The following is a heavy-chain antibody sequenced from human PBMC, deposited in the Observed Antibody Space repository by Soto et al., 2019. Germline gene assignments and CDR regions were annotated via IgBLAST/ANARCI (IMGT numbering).Heavy chain of an antibody. CDR3: AKAGGGPGTYTRDY. CDR1: GFTFSSYA. D-gene: IGHD2-2*02. J-gene: IGHJ4*02. Sequence: EVQLLESGGGLVQPGGSLRLSCAASGFTFSSYAMSWVRQAPGKGLEWVSAISGSGGSTYCADSVKGRFTISRDNSKNTLYLQMNSLRAEDTAVYYCAKAGGGPGTYTRDYWGQGTLVTVSS. V-gene: IGHV3-23*01. CDR2: ISGSGGST.